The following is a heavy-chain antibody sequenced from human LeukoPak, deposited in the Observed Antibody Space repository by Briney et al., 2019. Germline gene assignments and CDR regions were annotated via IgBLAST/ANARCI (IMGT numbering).Heavy chain of an antibody. Sequence: PSETLSLTCAVSGYSISSGYYWGWIRQPPGKGLEWIGSIYHSGSTYYNPSLKSRVTISVDTSKNQFSLKLSSVTAADTAVYYCASRSLGYCSGGSCLNWFDPWGQGTLVTVSS. D-gene: IGHD2-15*01. CDR2: IYHSGST. V-gene: IGHV4-38-2*01. CDR3: ASRSLGYCSGGSCLNWFDP. CDR1: GYSISSGYY. J-gene: IGHJ5*02.